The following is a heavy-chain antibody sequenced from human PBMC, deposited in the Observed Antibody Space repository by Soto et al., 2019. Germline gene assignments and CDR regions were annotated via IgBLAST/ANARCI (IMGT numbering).Heavy chain of an antibody. CDR3: TTAGREAGSFDY. Sequence: EVQLVESGGGLVKPGGSLRLSCAASGITFSNAWMSWVRQAPGKGLEWVGRFKSKPDGGPPDYAAPVKGRFTTSRDDSKNTLDLQMSSLKTEDTAVYYCTTAGREAGSFDYWGQGTLVTVSS. CDR1: GITFSNAW. D-gene: IGHD6-19*01. CDR2: FKSKPDGGPP. J-gene: IGHJ4*02. V-gene: IGHV3-15*01.